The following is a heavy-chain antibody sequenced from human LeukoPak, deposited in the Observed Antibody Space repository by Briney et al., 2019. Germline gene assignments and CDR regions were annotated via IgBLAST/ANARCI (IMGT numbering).Heavy chain of an antibody. CDR1: GGSISSGGYS. D-gene: IGHD3-10*01. CDR3: ARGGPGSITMVRGVIDWFDP. V-gene: IGHV4-30-2*01. Sequence: SQTLSLTCAVSGGSISSGGYSWSWIRQPPGKGLEWIGYIYHSGSTYYNPSLKSRVTISVDRSKNQFSLKLSSVTAADTAVYYCARGGPGSITMVRGVIDWFDPWGQGTLVTVSS. CDR2: IYHSGST. J-gene: IGHJ5*02.